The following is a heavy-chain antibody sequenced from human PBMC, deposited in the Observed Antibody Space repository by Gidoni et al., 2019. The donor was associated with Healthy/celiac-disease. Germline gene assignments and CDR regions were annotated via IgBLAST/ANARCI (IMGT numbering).Heavy chain of an antibody. CDR1: GFTFRSYA. CDR3: AKFRSVMRTLHHPMDV. D-gene: IGHD4-4*01. Sequence: EVQLLESGGGLVQPGGSLRLSCAASGFTFRSYAMSWVRQAPGKGLEWVSAISGSGGSTYYADSVKGRFTISRDNSKNTLYLQMNSLRAEDTAVYYCAKFRSVMRTLHHPMDVWGKGTTVTVSS. J-gene: IGHJ6*03. V-gene: IGHV3-23*01. CDR2: ISGSGGST.